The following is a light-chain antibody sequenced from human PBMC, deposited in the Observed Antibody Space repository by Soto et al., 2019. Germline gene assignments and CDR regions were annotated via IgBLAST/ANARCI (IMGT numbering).Light chain of an antibody. J-gene: IGLJ2*01. Sequence: QPVLTQPPSVSGAPRERVAISCTGSSSNIGAGHDVHWYHQLPGRAPTLLIYDNNNRPSGVPDRFSGSRSGTSASLAITGLQVGDEGDYYCQSYDSSLKTVLFGGGTKLTVL. CDR1: SSNIGAGHD. CDR3: QSYDSSLKTVL. V-gene: IGLV1-40*01. CDR2: DNN.